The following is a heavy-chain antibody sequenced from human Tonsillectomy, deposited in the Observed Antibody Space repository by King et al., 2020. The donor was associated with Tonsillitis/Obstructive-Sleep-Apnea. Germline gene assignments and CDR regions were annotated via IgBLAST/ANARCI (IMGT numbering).Heavy chain of an antibody. CDR2: ISYDGSNK. CDR1: GFTFSSYA. V-gene: IGHV3-30*01. J-gene: IGHJ4*02. D-gene: IGHD2-2*01. CDR3: AGEFQDIVVVPAAMDY. Sequence: VQLVESGGGVVQPGRSLRLSCAASGFTFSSYAMHWVRQAPGKGLEWVAVISYDGSNKYYADSVKGRFTISRDNSKNTLYLQMNSLRAEDTAVYYCAGEFQDIVVVPAAMDYWGQGTLVTVSS.